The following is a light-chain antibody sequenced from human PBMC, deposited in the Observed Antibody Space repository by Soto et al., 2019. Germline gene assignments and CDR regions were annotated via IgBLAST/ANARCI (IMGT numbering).Light chain of an antibody. CDR1: QSISTY. CDR2: GAS. Sequence: DIQMTQSPSSLSASVGDRVTSTCRASQSISTYLNWSQQTPGKAPKLLIYGASSLQSGVPSRFSGSGSGTDFTLTITSLQPEDFETYYCQQKLITLSTCGQGTKLEIK. V-gene: IGKV1-39*01. J-gene: IGKJ2*01. CDR3: QQKLITLST.